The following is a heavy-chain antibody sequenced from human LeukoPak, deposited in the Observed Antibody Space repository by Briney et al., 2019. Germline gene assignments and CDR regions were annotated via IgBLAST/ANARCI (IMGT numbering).Heavy chain of an antibody. D-gene: IGHD4/OR15-4a*01. CDR2: VSNSGSP. CDR1: GGSTSGYY. V-gene: IGHV4-59*01. Sequence: SETLSLTCTVSGGSTSGYYWNWIRLPPGRGLQWIGYVSNSGSPNYNPSLESRISISMDTSKSQLSLNLKSVTAADTAVYFCARGKIYGDWYFELWGRGTLVTVSS. J-gene: IGHJ2*01. CDR3: ARGKIYGDWYFEL.